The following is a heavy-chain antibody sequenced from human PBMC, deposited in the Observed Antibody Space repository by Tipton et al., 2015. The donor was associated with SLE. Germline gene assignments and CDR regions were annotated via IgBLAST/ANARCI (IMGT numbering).Heavy chain of an antibody. D-gene: IGHD2-2*01. CDR3: ARVRRPIVVVPAAWDY. CDR1: GFTFSDYY. V-gene: IGHV3-11*06. Sequence: SLRLSCAASGFTFSDYYMSWIRQAPGKGLEWVSYISSSSSYTNYADSVKGRFTISRDNAKNSLYLQMNSLRAEDTAVYYCARVRRPIVVVPAAWDYWGQGTLVTVSS. CDR2: ISSSSSYT. J-gene: IGHJ4*02.